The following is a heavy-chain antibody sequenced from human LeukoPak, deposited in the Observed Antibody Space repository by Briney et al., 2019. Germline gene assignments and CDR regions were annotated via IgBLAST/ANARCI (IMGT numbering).Heavy chain of an antibody. Sequence: SETLSLTCTVSGGSISSSSYYWGWIRQPPGKGLGWIGSIYYSGSTYYNPSLKSRVTISVDTSKNQFSLKLSSVTAADTAVYYCASYTYYYDSSGLSRWFDPWGQGTLVTVSS. D-gene: IGHD3-22*01. V-gene: IGHV4-39*07. CDR3: ASYTYYYDSSGLSRWFDP. CDR2: IYYSGST. J-gene: IGHJ5*02. CDR1: GGSISSSSYY.